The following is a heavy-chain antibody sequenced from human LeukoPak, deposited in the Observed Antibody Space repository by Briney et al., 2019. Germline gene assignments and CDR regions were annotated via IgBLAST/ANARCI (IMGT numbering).Heavy chain of an antibody. CDR1: GGSISSSGYY. CDR3: VRARSGAAVGLNWFDP. CDR2: MYYSGST. J-gene: IGHJ5*02. Sequence: SETLSLTCTVSGGSISSSGYYWGCVRQPPGKGLEWIGSMYYSGSTYYNPSLKSRVTISVDTSKNQFSLKLSSVTAADTAVYYCVRARSGAAVGLNWFDPWGQGTLVTVSS. V-gene: IGHV4-39*01. D-gene: IGHD6-13*01.